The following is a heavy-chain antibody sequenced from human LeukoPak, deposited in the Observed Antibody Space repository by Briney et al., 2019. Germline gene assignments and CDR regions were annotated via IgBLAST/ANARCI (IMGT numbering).Heavy chain of an antibody. CDR1: GYTFNRHG. V-gene: IGHV1-18*01. Sequence: GASVKVSCKASGYTFNRHGISWVRQAPGQGLEWMGWISAYNGNTNYAPKLQGRVTMTTDTSTSTAYMELRSLRSDDTAVYYCARDGVGLWTSLRLYFYFYYMDVWGKGTTVTVSS. D-gene: IGHD3/OR15-3a*01. CDR3: ARDGVGLWTSLRLYFYFYYMDV. J-gene: IGHJ6*03. CDR2: ISAYNGNT.